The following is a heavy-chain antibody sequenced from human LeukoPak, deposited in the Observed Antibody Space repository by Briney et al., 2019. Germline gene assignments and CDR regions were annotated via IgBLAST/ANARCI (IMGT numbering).Heavy chain of an antibody. V-gene: IGHV4-30-2*01. CDR1: GGSISSGGYS. CDR3: ARDGSIRGYYYGMDV. J-gene: IGHJ6*02. Sequence: SQTLSLTCAVSGGSISSGGYSWSWIRQPPGKGLEWIGYIYHSGSTYYKPSLKSRVTISVDRSKNQFSLKLSSVTAADTAVYYCARDGSIRGYYYGMDVWGQGTTVTVSS. D-gene: IGHD1-26*01. CDR2: IYHSGST.